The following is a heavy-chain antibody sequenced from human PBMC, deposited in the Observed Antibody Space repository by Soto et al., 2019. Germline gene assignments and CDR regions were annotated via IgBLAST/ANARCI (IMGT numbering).Heavy chain of an antibody. Sequence: GASVKVSCKASGYTFASYAISWMRQAPGQRLEWIGWIVVYSGNTNYAQKFQERVTMTRDMSTSTAYMELSSLRSEDTAVYYCAAESGITPSYYFDCWGQGTLVTVSS. V-gene: IGHV1-58*02. CDR1: GYTFASYA. CDR2: IVVYSGNT. D-gene: IGHD2-15*01. CDR3: AAESGITPSYYFDC. J-gene: IGHJ4*02.